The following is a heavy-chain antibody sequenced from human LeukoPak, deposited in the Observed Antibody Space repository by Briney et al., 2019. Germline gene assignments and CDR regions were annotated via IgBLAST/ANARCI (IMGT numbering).Heavy chain of an antibody. CDR2: ISGSNSYI. J-gene: IGHJ4*02. Sequence: GGSLRLSCAASGFTFSSYTMHWIRQAPGKGLEWVSSISGSNSYIFYADSVKGRFTVSRDNAKDSLYLQMNSLRAEDTAVYYCARMSGSRLPGYWGQGTLVTVSS. V-gene: IGHV3-21*01. D-gene: IGHD3-3*01. CDR3: ARMSGSRLPGY. CDR1: GFTFSSYT.